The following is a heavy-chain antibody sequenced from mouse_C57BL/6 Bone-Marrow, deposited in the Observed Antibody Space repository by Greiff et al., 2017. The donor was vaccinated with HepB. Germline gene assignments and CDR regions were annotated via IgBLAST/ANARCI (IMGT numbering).Heavy chain of an antibody. V-gene: IGHV5-4*01. J-gene: IGHJ4*01. CDR2: ISDGGSYT. CDR1: GFTFSSYA. D-gene: IGHD2-4*01. CDR3: ARGEDDYGGDY. Sequence: EVQLMDSGGGLVKPGGSLKLSCAASGFTFSSYAMSWVRQTPEKRLEWVATISDGGSYTYYPDNVKGRFTISRDNAKNNLYLQMSHLKSEDTAMYYCARGEDDYGGDYWGQGTSVTVSS.